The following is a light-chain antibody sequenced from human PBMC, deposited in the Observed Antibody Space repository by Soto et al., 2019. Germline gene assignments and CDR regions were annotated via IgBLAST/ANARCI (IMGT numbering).Light chain of an antibody. V-gene: IGKV1-5*01. CDR2: DAS. CDR1: QSISSW. J-gene: IGKJ1*01. Sequence: DIQMTQSPSTLSASVGDRVTITCRASQSISSWLAWYQQKPGKAPKLLIYDASSLESGVPSRFSDSGSGTEFTLTISSLQPDDFATYYCQHYNSYSLTFGQGTKVDIK. CDR3: QHYNSYSLT.